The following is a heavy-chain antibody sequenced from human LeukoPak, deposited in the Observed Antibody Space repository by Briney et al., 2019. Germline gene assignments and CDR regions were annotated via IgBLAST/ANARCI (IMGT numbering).Heavy chain of an antibody. CDR3: ARTRSQLLWFGETFDY. J-gene: IGHJ4*02. CDR2: INAGNGNT. CDR1: GYTFTSYA. Sequence: ASVTVSCKASGYTFTSYAMHWVRQAPGQRLEWMGWINAGNGNTKYSQKFQGRVTITRDTSASTAYMELSSLRSEDTAVYYCARTRSQLLWFGETFDYWGQGTLVTVSS. V-gene: IGHV1-3*01. D-gene: IGHD3-10*01.